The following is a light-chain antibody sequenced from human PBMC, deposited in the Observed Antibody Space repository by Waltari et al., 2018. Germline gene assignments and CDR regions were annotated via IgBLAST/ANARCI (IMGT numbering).Light chain of an antibody. CDR1: QSVNGW. J-gene: IGKJ4*01. CDR3: HQYNTAPLT. CDR2: KVS. V-gene: IGKV1-5*01. Sequence: DIQMTQSPSSLSASVGYKVTITCQSSQSVNGWLAWYQQKTGKAPKPLIYKVSSLESGVPSRFSGSGSGRDFTLTISSLQPEDSAIYYCHQYNTAPLTFGGGTKVEIK.